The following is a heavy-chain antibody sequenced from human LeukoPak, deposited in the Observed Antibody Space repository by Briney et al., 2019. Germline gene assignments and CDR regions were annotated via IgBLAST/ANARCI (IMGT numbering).Heavy chain of an antibody. CDR1: GFTVSSNY. J-gene: IGHJ2*01. CDR3: ARSKTPHSSGPDL. CDR2: IYSGGST. Sequence: GGSLRLSCAASGFTVSSNYMSWVRQAPGKGLEWVSVIYSGGSTYYADSVKGRFTISRDNSKNTLYLQMNSLRAEDTAVYYCARSKTPHSSGPDLWGRGTLVTVSS. V-gene: IGHV3-53*01. D-gene: IGHD3-10*01.